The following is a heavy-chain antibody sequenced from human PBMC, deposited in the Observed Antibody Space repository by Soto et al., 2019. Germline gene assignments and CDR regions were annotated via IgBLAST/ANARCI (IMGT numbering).Heavy chain of an antibody. Sequence: GGSLRLSCGASKVTAWMSWVRQAPGKGLEWVGRIKSKAVGETIDYAAPGQGRLTISRDDSKNTLYLQINSLRADDTAVFHCARGGYSRGWSFDDSGEGTLVSVYS. D-gene: IGHD6-19*01. V-gene: IGHV3-15*01. J-gene: IGHJ4*02. CDR2: IKSKAVGETI. CDR1: KVTAW. CDR3: ARGGYSRGWSFDD.